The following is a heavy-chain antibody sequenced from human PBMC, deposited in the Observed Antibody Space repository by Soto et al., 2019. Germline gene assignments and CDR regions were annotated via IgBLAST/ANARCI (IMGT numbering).Heavy chain of an antibody. V-gene: IGHV3-23*01. J-gene: IGHJ4*01. CDR2: IIAGGGGT. Sequence: GGALRLSCAGSGFTLTRSAVSWVRQAPGKGLEWVSGIIAGGGGTYYADSVKGRITISRDVAKNTVYLQMNGLRVEDTALYYCATDVGQWVETFDYWGQGTLVTVSS. CDR1: GFTLTRSA. D-gene: IGHD6-19*01. CDR3: ATDVGQWVETFDY.